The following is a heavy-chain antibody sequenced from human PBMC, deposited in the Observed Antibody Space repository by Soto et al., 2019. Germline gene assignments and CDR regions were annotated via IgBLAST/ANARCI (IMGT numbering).Heavy chain of an antibody. Sequence: GESLKISCKGSGYSFTSYWIGWVRQMPGKGLEWMGIIYPGDSDTRYSPSFQGQVTISADKSISTAYLQWSSLKASDTAMYYCARQKAYETCCFFYEGCGWFDPWAQGTLVTVSS. J-gene: IGHJ5*02. CDR1: GYSFTSYW. CDR3: ARQKAYETCCFFYEGCGWFDP. V-gene: IGHV5-51*01. D-gene: IGHD3-16*01. CDR2: IYPGDSDT.